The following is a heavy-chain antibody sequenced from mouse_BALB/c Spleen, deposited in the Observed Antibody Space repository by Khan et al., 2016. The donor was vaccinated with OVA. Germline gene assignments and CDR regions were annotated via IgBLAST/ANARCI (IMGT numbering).Heavy chain of an antibody. J-gene: IGHJ4*01. CDR1: GYSITSDFA. Sequence: VQLQESGPGLVKPSQSLSLTCTVTGYSITSDFAWNWVRQFPGNKLEWMGYISFSGCTSYGPSLKSRLSITRDTSKNQFFLQLSSVTTEDTATYYCIRSVYYADAYAMDYWAQGTSVTVSS. V-gene: IGHV3-2*02. CDR3: IRSVYYADAYAMDY. CDR2: ISFSGCT. D-gene: IGHD2-13*01.